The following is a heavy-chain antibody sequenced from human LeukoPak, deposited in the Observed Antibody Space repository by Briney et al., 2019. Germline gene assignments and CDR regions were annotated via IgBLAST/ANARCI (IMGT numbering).Heavy chain of an antibody. D-gene: IGHD5-18*01. J-gene: IGHJ1*01. CDR1: GYSFTSYW. V-gene: IGHV5-51*01. CDR3: AAVDTAMVGYFQH. Sequence: GESLKISCKGSGYSFTSYWIGWVRQMPGKGLEWMGIIYPGDSDTRYSPSFQGQVTIPADKSISTAYLQWSSLKASDTAMYYCAAVDTAMVGYFQHWGQGTLVTVSS. CDR2: IYPGDSDT.